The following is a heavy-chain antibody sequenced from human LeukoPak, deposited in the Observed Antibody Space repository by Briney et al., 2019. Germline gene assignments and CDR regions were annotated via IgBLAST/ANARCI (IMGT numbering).Heavy chain of an antibody. Sequence: ASVKVSCKASGYTFTSYGISWVRQAPGQGLEWMGWISAYNGNTNYAQKLQGRVTMTRDTSISTAYMELSRLKSDDTAVYYCARDGNGTNDYWGQGTLVTVSS. J-gene: IGHJ4*02. D-gene: IGHD2-8*01. CDR1: GYTFTSYG. CDR2: ISAYNGNT. V-gene: IGHV1-18*01. CDR3: ARDGNGTNDY.